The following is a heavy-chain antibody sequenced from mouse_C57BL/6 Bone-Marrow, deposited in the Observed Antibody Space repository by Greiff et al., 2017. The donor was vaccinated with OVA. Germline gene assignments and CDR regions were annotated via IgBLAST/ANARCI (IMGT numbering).Heavy chain of an antibody. CDR2: ISDGGSYT. Sequence: GQRVESGGGLVKPGGSLKLSCAASGFTFSSYAMSWVRQTPEKRLEWVATISDGGSYTYYPDNVKGRFTISRDNAKNNLYLQMSHLKSEDTAMYYCARGWLRRGYWYFDVWGTGTTVTVSS. CDR1: GFTFSSYA. D-gene: IGHD2-2*01. V-gene: IGHV5-4*01. J-gene: IGHJ1*03. CDR3: ARGWLRRGYWYFDV.